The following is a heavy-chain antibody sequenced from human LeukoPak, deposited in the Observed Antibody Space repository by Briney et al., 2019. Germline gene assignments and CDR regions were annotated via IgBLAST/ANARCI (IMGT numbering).Heavy chain of an antibody. CDR3: ATYRVSHGMDV. J-gene: IGHJ6*02. Sequence: GGSLRLSCAASGFTFSSYSMNWVRQAPGKGLEWVANINADGSVEYLVDSVQGRFSISRDNAKDQLYLQMNSLRAEDTAVYYCATYRVSHGMDVWGQGTTVTVSS. V-gene: IGHV3-7*01. CDR2: INADGSVE. D-gene: IGHD3-16*02. CDR1: GFTFSSYS.